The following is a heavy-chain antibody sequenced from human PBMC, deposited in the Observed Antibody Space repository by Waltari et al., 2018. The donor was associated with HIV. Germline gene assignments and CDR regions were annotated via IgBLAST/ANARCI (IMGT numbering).Heavy chain of an antibody. CDR2: IYFNGNT. V-gene: IGHV4-59*11. J-gene: IGHJ6*02. CDR1: GGSITNHY. Sequence: QVQLQESGPGLVKPSETLSLTCSVSGGSITNHYLSWIRQSPEKGLEWIGYIYFNGNTNYNSSLKSRVTISAYTSKNQIALKLTSVTAADSAKYYCARGPIMTPGNFYNGFDVWGRGTTVTVSS. CDR3: ARGPIMTPGNFYNGFDV. D-gene: IGHD2-15*01.